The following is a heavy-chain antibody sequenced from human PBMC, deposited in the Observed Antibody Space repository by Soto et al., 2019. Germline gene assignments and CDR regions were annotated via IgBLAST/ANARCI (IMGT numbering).Heavy chain of an antibody. CDR2: IVVGSGNT. Sequence: QMQLVQSGPEVKKPGTSVKVSCKASGFTFTSSAMQWVRQARGQRREWIGWIVVGSGNTNYAQKFQERVTINRDMSTSTAYMELSSLRSEDTAVYYCAAEQLGFRYYYGMDVWGQGTTVTVSS. CDR3: AAEQLGFRYYYGMDV. J-gene: IGHJ6*02. CDR1: GFTFTSSA. V-gene: IGHV1-58*02. D-gene: IGHD3-10*01.